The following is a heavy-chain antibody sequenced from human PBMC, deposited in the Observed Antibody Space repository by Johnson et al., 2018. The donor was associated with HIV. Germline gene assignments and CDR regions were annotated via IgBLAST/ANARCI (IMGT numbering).Heavy chain of an antibody. CDR1: GFTFSSYA. V-gene: IGHV3-7*01. D-gene: IGHD2-21*02. CDR2: IKQDGSEK. J-gene: IGHJ3*02. CDR3: AKDLVVVTARGAFDI. Sequence: VQLVESGGGLVQPGGSLRLSCAASGFTFSSYAMNWVRQAPGKGLEWVANIKQDGSEKYFGDSVKGRFTISRDNSKKTLYLQMNSLRAEDTAVYYCAKDLVVVTARGAFDIWGQGTMVTVSS.